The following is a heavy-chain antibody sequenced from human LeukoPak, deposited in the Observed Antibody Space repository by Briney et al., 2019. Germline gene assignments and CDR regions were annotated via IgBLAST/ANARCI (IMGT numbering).Heavy chain of an antibody. D-gene: IGHD6-13*01. CDR2: VYSSGST. J-gene: IGHJ4*02. Sequence: SETLSLTCTVSSGSISSYYWSWIRQPAGKGLEWIGRVYSSGSTNYNPSLRSRVTMSVDTSKSQFSLKLSSASAADTAVYYCARDEAAAGRAFDYWGQGALVTVSS. CDR1: SGSISSYY. CDR3: ARDEAAAGRAFDY. V-gene: IGHV4-4*07.